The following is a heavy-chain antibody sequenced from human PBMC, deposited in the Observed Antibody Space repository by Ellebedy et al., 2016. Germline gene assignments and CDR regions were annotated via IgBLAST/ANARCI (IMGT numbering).Heavy chain of an antibody. J-gene: IGHJ4*02. V-gene: IGHV3-21*06. D-gene: IGHD3-3*01. CDR3: ARDGSEWSRDY. CDR1: GLTLSTRV. Sequence: GGSLRLXXTSSGLTLSTRVMHWVRQAPGKGLEWVATIVFSGKDTYYADSVKGRFIVSRDNTKNSLYLQMVSLRVEDTAMYYCARDGSEWSRDYWGQGTLVTVSS. CDR2: IVFSGKDT.